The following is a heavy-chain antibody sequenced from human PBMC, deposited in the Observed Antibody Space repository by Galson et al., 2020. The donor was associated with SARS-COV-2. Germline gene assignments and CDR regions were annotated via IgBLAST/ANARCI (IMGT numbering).Heavy chain of an antibody. D-gene: IGHD2-2*01. V-gene: IGHV3-30*18. Sequence: GGSLRLSCAASGFTFSSYGMHWVRQAPGNGLEWVAVISYDGTNKNYADSVKGRFTISRDTSKNTLYLQMNSLRAEDTAVYYCAKDGVEEYQLLFYYYYYYMYVWGKGTTVTVSS. J-gene: IGHJ6*03. CDR2: ISYDGTNK. CDR1: GFTFSSYG. CDR3: AKDGVEEYQLLFYYYYYYMYV.